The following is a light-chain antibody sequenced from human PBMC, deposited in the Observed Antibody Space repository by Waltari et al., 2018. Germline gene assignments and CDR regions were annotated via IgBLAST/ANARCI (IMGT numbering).Light chain of an antibody. V-gene: IGKV1-39*01. CDR1: QSVSTY. CDR2: AAS. Sequence: DIQMTQSPSSLSASVGDRVTISCRASQSVSTYLNWYQQKPGKAPRLLIFAASYLQSGVPSRFSGSGSGTDFTLTISGLQAEDFATYYCQQSCSSYTFGPGTKLEI. CDR3: QQSCSSYT. J-gene: IGKJ2*01.